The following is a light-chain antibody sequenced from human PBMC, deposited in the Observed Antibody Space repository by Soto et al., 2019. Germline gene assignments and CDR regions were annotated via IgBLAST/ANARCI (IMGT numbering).Light chain of an antibody. V-gene: IGKV4-1*01. CDR3: QHLGV. J-gene: IGKJ3*01. CDR1: QSVLYSSNNKNY. Sequence: DIVMTQSPGSLAVSLGERATINCKSSQSVLYSSNNKNYLAWYQQKPGQPPKLLIYWASTRESGVPDRFSGSGSGTDFTLTISSLQAEDVAVYYCQHLGVFGPGTKVDIK. CDR2: WAS.